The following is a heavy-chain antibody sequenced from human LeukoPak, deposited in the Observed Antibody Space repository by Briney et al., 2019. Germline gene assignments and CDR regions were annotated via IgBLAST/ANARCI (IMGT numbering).Heavy chain of an antibody. D-gene: IGHD3-22*01. J-gene: IGHJ3*02. CDR3: ASLKEVAYYYDSSGDDAFDI. CDR1: GFTFSNSA. V-gene: IGHV1-58*02. CDR2: IIVGSGKT. Sequence: SVKVSCKASGFTFSNSAMQWVRQARGQRLEWIGWIIVGSGKTHYAQNFQERVTITRDMSTNTAYMELSSLRSEDTAVYYCASLKEVAYYYDSSGDDAFDIWGQGTMVTVSS.